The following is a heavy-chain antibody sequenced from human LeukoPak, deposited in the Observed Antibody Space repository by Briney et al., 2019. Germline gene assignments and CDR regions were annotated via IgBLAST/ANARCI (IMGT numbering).Heavy chain of an antibody. CDR1: GFTFSNAW. CDR3: TTGAEYSSGWYGFNYFDY. D-gene: IGHD6-19*01. V-gene: IGHV3-15*01. J-gene: IGHJ4*02. CDR2: IKSKTDGGTT. Sequence: GGSLRLSCAASGFTFSNAWMSWVRQAPGKGLEWVGRIKSKTDGGTTDYAAPVKGRLTISRDDSKNTLYLQMNSLKTEDTAVYYCTTGAEYSSGWYGFNYFDYWGQGTLVTVSS.